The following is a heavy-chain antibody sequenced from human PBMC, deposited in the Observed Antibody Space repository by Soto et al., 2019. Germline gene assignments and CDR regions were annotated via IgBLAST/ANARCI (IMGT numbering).Heavy chain of an antibody. CDR3: ARESRGDGFDF. J-gene: IGHJ3*01. Sequence: GGSLRLSCAASGFTFSSYNMNWVRQAPGKGLEWISYITISASSIFYADSVRGRFTISRDNAKNSLYLQMNSLRDEDTALYFCARESRGDGFDFWGPGKMVTVSS. V-gene: IGHV3-48*02. CDR1: GFTFSSYN. CDR2: ITISASSI.